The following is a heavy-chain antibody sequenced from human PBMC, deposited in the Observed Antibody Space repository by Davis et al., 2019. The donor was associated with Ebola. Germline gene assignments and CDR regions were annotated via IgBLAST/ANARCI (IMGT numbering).Heavy chain of an antibody. J-gene: IGHJ5*02. D-gene: IGHD6-13*01. Sequence: SETLSLTCTVSGDSITTYYWTWIRQPPGKGLEWIGYIYYSGSTNYNPSLKSRVTISVDTSNKQFSLNLTSVTAADTAVYYCARHGRAAGMSWFDPWGQGTLVTVSS. CDR3: ARHGRAAGMSWFDP. V-gene: IGHV4-59*01. CDR2: IYYSGST. CDR1: GDSITTYY.